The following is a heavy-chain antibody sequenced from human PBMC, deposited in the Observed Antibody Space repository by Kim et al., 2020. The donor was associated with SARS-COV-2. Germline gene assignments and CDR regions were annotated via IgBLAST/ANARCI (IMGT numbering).Heavy chain of an antibody. Sequence: SETLSLTCAVSGGSISSSNWWSWVRQPPGKGLEWIGEIYHSGSTNYNPSLKSRVTISVDKSKNQFSLKLSSVTAADTAVYYCARGLLWFGDQYYYGMDVWGQGTTVTVSS. D-gene: IGHD3-10*01. CDR3: ARGLLWFGDQYYYGMDV. J-gene: IGHJ6*02. CDR2: IYHSGST. CDR1: GGSISSSNW. V-gene: IGHV4-4*02.